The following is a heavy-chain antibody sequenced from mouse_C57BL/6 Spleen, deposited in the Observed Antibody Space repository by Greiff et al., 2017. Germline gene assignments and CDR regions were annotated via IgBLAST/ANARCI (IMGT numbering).Heavy chain of an antibody. J-gene: IGHJ1*03. CDR2: IYPSDSET. Sequence: VQLQQPGAELVRPGSSVKLSCKASGYTFTSYWMDWVKQRPGQGLEWIGNIYPSDSETHYNQKFKDKATLTVDKSSSTAYMQLSSLTSEDSAVYYCARWDGTVVDWYFDVWGTGTTVTVSS. D-gene: IGHD1-1*01. CDR1: GYTFTSYW. V-gene: IGHV1-61*01. CDR3: ARWDGTVVDWYFDV.